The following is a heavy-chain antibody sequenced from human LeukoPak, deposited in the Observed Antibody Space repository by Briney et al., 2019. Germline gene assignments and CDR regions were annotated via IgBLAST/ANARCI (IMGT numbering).Heavy chain of an antibody. Sequence: ASVKVSCKASGGTFSSYAISWVRQAPGQGLEWMGGIIPIFGTANYAQKFQGRVTITADESTSTAYMELSSLRSEDTAVYYCAVGAPYYDILTGHKTLNWFDRWGQGTLVTVSS. V-gene: IGHV1-69*13. CDR3: AVGAPYYDILTGHKTLNWFDR. D-gene: IGHD3-9*01. CDR2: IIPIFGTA. J-gene: IGHJ5*02. CDR1: GGTFSSYA.